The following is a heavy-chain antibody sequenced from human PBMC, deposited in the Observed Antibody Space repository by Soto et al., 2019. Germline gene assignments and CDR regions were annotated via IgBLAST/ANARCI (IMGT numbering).Heavy chain of an antibody. CDR3: ARGMWIQLWLGFDP. Sequence: QVQLVQSGAEVKKPGASVKVSCKASGYTFTSYAMHWVRQAPGQRLEWMGWINAGNGNTKYSQKFQGRVPITRDTSASPAYMELSSLRSEDTAVYYCARGMWIQLWLGFDPWGQGTLFTVSS. V-gene: IGHV1-3*01. J-gene: IGHJ5*02. CDR1: GYTFTSYA. D-gene: IGHD5-18*01. CDR2: INAGNGNT.